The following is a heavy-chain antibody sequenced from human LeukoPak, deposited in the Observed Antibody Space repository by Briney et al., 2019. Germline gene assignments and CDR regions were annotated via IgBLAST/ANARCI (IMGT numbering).Heavy chain of an antibody. CDR1: EFTFSSYA. CDR3: ALHHGNYYVGRWFDP. CDR2: ISGGSSST. J-gene: IGHJ5*02. V-gene: IGHV3-23*01. D-gene: IGHD3-10*02. Sequence: GGSLRLSCAASEFTFSSYAMSWVRQAPGKGLEWVSGISGGSSSTYYADSVKGWFTISRDNSKSTLYLQMNSLRAEDTAVYYCALHHGNYYVGRWFDPWGQGTLATVSS.